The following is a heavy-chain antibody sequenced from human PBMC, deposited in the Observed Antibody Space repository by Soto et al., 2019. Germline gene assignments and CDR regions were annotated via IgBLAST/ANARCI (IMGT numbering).Heavy chain of an antibody. V-gene: IGHV4-4*07. CDR1: GGSISSYY. Sequence: PSETLSLTCTVSGGSISSYYWSWIRQPAGKGLEWIGRIYTSGSTNYNPSLKSRVTMSVDTSKNQFSLQWSSLKASDTAMYYCARHLTGGDCCMDVWGQGTTVTVSS. CDR2: IYTSGST. D-gene: IGHD2-21*02. CDR3: ARHLTGGDCCMDV. J-gene: IGHJ6*02.